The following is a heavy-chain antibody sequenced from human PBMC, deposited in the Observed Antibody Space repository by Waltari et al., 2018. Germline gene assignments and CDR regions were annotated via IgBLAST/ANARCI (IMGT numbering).Heavy chain of an antibody. CDR1: GGSISRYY. J-gene: IGHJ4*02. CDR3: ARSVIPVDY. V-gene: IGHV4-59*01. Sequence: QVQLQESGPGLVKPSETLSLTCTVSGGSISRYYWSWIRQPPGKGLEWIGYIYYSGSTNYNPSLKSRVTIAVDTSKNQFSLKLSSVTAADTAVYYCARSVIPVDYWGQGTLVTVSS. D-gene: IGHD2-2*02. CDR2: IYYSGST.